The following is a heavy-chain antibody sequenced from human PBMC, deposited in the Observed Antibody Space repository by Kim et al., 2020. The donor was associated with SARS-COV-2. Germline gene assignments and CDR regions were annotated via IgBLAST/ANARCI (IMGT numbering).Heavy chain of an antibody. D-gene: IGHD6-13*01. J-gene: IGHJ4*02. Sequence: SETLSHTCTVSSDSFSAYYWSWIRQIPGKGLEWIGYIFYSGSTNYNPSLKSRATISWDTSRNQFSLDLTSVTQADTAVYYCARSAGRASWQQFDYLGQG. CDR3: ARSAGRASWQQFDY. V-gene: IGHV4-59*03. CDR2: IFYSGST. CDR1: SDSFSAYY.